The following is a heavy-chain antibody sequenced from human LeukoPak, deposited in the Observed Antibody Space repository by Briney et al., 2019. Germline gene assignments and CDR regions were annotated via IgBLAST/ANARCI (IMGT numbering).Heavy chain of an antibody. CDR1: GFTFSIYW. D-gene: IGHD2-2*01. J-gene: IGHJ4*02. V-gene: IGHV3-74*01. CDR2: INSDGTTT. Sequence: PGGSLRLSCAASGFTFSIYWMHWVRQVPGKGLVWVSRINSDGTTTDYADAVKGRFTISRDNSKNTLYLQVNSLRAEDTAVYFCAKDVPAAYFDYWGQGTLVTVSS. CDR3: AKDVPAAYFDY.